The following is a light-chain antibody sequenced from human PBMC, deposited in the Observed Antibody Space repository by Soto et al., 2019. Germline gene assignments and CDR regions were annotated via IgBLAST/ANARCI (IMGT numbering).Light chain of an antibody. CDR3: QQRHMWPIT. V-gene: IGKV3-11*01. CDR2: DAY. Sequence: EVVLTQSPVTLSLSPGERATLSCRASQSFRRLLAWYQQKPGQAPRLLIYDAYNRATGIPPRFSGSASGTDCTLTISSLEKEDAAVYYCQQRHMWPITFGQGTRLEIK. J-gene: IGKJ5*01. CDR1: QSFRRL.